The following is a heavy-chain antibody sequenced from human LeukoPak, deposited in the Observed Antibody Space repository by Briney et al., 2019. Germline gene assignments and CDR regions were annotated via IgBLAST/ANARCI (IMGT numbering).Heavy chain of an antibody. V-gene: IGHV3-7*01. CDR3: ASQARWLAFFDY. J-gene: IGHJ4*02. CDR2: IKQDGSEK. CDR1: GFTFSSYG. Sequence: GGSLRLSCAASGFTFSSYGMHWVRQAPGKGLEWVANIKQDGSEKYYVDSVKGRFTISRDNAKNSLYLQMNSLRAEDTAVYYCASQARWLAFFDYWGQGTLVTVSS. D-gene: IGHD6-19*01.